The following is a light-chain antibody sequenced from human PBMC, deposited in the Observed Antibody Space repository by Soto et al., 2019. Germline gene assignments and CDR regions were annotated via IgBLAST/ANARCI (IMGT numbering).Light chain of an antibody. CDR3: QQYYSFPPT. V-gene: IGKV3-15*01. CDR2: GAS. J-gene: IGKJ2*01. Sequence: EIILTQSPASLSVSPGERATLSCRASQSVNNNLAWYQQKPGQAPRLLIYGASTLQSGVPSRFSGSGSGTDFTLTISCLQSEDFATYYCQQYYSFPPTFGQGTKLEIK. CDR1: QSVNNN.